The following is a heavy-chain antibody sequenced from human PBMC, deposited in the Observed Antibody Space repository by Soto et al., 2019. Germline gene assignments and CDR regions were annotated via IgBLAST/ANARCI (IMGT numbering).Heavy chain of an antibody. D-gene: IGHD3-3*01. J-gene: IGHJ5*02. CDR3: ARDRETEALKETNFWSGSFSGFDP. CDR2: IKQDGSEK. CDR1: GFTFSSYW. V-gene: IGHV3-7*05. Sequence: EVQLVESGGGLVQPGGSLRLSCAASGFTFSSYWMSWVRQAPGKGLEWVANIKQDGSEKYYVDSVKGRFTISRDNAKNSLYLQMNSLRAEDTAVYYCARDRETEALKETNFWSGSFSGFDPWGQGTLVTVSS.